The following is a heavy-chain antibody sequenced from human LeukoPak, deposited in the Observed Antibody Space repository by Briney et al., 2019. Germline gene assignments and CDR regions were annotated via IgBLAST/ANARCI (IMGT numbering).Heavy chain of an antibody. J-gene: IGHJ4*02. Sequence: KPSETLSLTCTVSGGSISSYYWSWIRQPAGKGLEWIGRIYISGSTNYNPSLKSRVTMSVDTSKNQFSLKLSSVTAADTAVYYCARDPAGYSSGWSSDYWGQGTLVTVSS. CDR3: ARDPAGYSSGWSSDY. CDR1: GGSISSYY. V-gene: IGHV4-4*07. CDR2: IYISGST. D-gene: IGHD6-19*01.